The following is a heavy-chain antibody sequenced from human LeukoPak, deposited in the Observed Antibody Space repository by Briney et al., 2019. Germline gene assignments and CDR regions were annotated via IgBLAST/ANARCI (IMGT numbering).Heavy chain of an antibody. CDR1: GFSVSNYA. Sequence: GGSLRLSCAASGFSVSNYAMTWVRQAPGKGLEWVSVIYSGGSTYYADSVKGRFTISRDNSKNTLYLHMNSLRAEDTAVYYCARDMTDWGQGTLVTVSS. J-gene: IGHJ4*02. CDR3: ARDMTD. CDR2: IYSGGST. V-gene: IGHV3-53*01.